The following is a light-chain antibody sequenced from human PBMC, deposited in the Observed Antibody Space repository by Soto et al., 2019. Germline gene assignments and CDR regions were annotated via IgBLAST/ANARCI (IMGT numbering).Light chain of an antibody. CDR1: QSISSW. CDR3: QQYNSLWT. CDR2: KAA. V-gene: IGKV1-5*03. J-gene: IGKJ1*01. Sequence: DIQMTQSPSTLSASVGDRVTITCRVSQSISSWLAWYQLKPGKAPKLLIYKAASLESGVPSRFSGSGSGTEFTLTISRLQPDDFATYYCQQYNSLWTFGQGTKVEIK.